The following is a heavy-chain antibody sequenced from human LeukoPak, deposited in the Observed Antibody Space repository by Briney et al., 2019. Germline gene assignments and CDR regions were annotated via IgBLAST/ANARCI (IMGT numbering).Heavy chain of an antibody. J-gene: IGHJ3*02. CDR1: GFTFSSHW. V-gene: IGHV3-7*01. CDR3: AKGSSRPPNAFDI. D-gene: IGHD6-6*01. Sequence: GGSLRLSCAASGFTFSSHWMSWVRQAPGKGLEWVASIRQDGSEKHYVDSVEGRFTISRDNAKNSLHLQMNSLRAEDTAVYYCAKGSSRPPNAFDIWGQGTLVTVSS. CDR2: IRQDGSEK.